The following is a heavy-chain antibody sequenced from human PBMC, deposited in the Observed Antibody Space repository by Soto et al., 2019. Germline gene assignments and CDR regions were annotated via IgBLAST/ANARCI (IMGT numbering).Heavy chain of an antibody. D-gene: IGHD1-7*01. V-gene: IGHV1-46*01. J-gene: IGHJ6*02. CDR3: AREESGTEYYYYGMDV. CDR1: GYTFTSYY. CDR2: INPSGGST. Sequence: GASVKVSCKASGYTFTSYYMHWVRQAPGQGLEWMGIINPSGGSTSYAQKFQGRVTMTRDTSTSTVYMELSSLRSEDTAAYYCAREESGTEYYYYGMDVWGQGTTVTVSS.